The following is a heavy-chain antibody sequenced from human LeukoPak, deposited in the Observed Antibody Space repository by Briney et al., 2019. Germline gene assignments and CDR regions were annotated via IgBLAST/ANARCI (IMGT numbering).Heavy chain of an antibody. D-gene: IGHD6-13*01. CDR2: ISSSSSTI. CDR3: ARDLTGSSWYYFDY. J-gene: IGHJ4*02. Sequence: GGSLRLSCAASGFTFSSYSMNWVRQAPGKGLEWVSYISSSSSTIYYADSVKGRFTISRDNAKNSLYLQMNSLRAEDTAVYYCARDLTGSSWYYFDYWGQGTLVTVSS. CDR1: GFTFSSYS. V-gene: IGHV3-48*01.